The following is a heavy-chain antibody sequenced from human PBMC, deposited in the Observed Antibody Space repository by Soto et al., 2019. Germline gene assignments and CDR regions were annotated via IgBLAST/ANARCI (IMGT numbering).Heavy chain of an antibody. CDR1: SFSFSNYA. Sequence: GSLRLSCGASSFSFSNYAMSWVRQAPGKGLEWISSINGGGSSEHYADSVKGRFTISRDDSKSTLYLQMNSLRDADTATYFCTRGGGGWYRFDYWGQGTLVTVSS. J-gene: IGHJ4*02. CDR2: INGGGSSE. CDR3: TRGGGGWYRFDY. V-gene: IGHV3-23*01. D-gene: IGHD6-19*01.